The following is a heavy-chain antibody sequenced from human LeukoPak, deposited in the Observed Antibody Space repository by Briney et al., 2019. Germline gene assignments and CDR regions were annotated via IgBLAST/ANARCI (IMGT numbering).Heavy chain of an antibody. CDR1: GITFSNHG. V-gene: IGHV3-23*01. CDR2: ISGSGDVK. D-gene: IGHD3-16*01. CDR3: AQDGASIRFDN. J-gene: IGHJ4*02. Sequence: GGSLRLSCALSGITFSNHGINWVRQAPGKGLGRVSGISGSGDVKWYADSVKGRFIISRDNSKNTLYLQMNSLRAEDTAVYYCAQDGASIRFDNWGQGTLVTVSS.